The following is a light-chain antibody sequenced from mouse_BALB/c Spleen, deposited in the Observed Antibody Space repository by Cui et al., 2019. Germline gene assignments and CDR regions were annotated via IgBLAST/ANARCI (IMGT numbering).Light chain of an antibody. Sequence: DIVMTQSHKFMSTSVGDRDSITCKASQDVGTAVAWYQQKPGQSPKLLIYWASTRHTGVPDRFTGSGSGTDFTLTISNVQSEDLADYFCQQYSSYPYTFGGGTKLEIK. CDR1: QDVGTA. J-gene: IGKJ2*01. CDR2: WAS. V-gene: IGKV6-23*01. CDR3: QQYSSYPYT.